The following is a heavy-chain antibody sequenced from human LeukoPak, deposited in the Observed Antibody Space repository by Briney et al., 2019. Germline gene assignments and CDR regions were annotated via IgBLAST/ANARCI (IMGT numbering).Heavy chain of an antibody. CDR1: GYTFTSYY. D-gene: IGHD3-22*01. CDR3: ASHYYDSSAYYDTFDI. J-gene: IGHJ3*02. CDR2: INPSAGST. Sequence: ASVKVSCKASGYTFTSYYMHWVRQAPGQGLEWMGIINPSAGSTSYAQKFQGRVTMTRDTSASTVYMELSSLRSEDTAVYYCASHYYDSSAYYDTFDIWGQGTMVTVSS. V-gene: IGHV1-46*01.